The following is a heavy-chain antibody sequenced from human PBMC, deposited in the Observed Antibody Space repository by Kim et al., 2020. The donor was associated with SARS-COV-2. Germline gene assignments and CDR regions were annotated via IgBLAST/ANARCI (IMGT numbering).Heavy chain of an antibody. CDR3: ARVGEMVRGVIILGEYFQH. CDR2: IYHSGST. CDR1: GYSISSGYY. Sequence: SETLSLTCTVSGYSISSGYYWGWIRQPPGKGLEWIGSIYHSGSTYYNPSLKSRVTISVDTSKNQFSRKLSSVTAADTAVYYCARVGEMVRGVIILGEYFQHWGQGTLVTVSS. J-gene: IGHJ1*01. D-gene: IGHD3-10*01. V-gene: IGHV4-38-2*02.